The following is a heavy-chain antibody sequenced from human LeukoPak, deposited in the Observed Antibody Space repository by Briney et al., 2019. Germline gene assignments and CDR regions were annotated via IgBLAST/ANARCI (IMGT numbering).Heavy chain of an antibody. J-gene: IGHJ4*02. CDR1: GGSISSHY. V-gene: IGHV4-59*11. CDR2: IYYSGST. Sequence: SETLSLTCTVSGGSISSHYWSWIRQPPGKGLEWIGCIYYSGSTNYNPSLKSRVTISVDTSKNQFSLKLSSVTAADTAVYYCARDDSSGYGGFDYWGQGTLVTVSS. D-gene: IGHD3-22*01. CDR3: ARDDSSGYGGFDY.